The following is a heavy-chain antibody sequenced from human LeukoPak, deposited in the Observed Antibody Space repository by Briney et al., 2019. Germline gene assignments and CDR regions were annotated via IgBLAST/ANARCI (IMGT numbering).Heavy chain of an antibody. CDR3: ASDFWRGYYQGCFDP. D-gene: IGHD3-3*01. CDR2: IYSSGST. CDR1: DGSISNFY. J-gene: IGHJ5*02. Sequence: SETLSLTCTVSDGSISNFYWSWIRQPAGKGLEWIGRIYSSGSTNYNPSLKSRVTMSVDTSKNQLSLKLRSVTAADTAVYYCASDFWRGYYQGCFDPWGQGTLVTVSS. V-gene: IGHV4-4*07.